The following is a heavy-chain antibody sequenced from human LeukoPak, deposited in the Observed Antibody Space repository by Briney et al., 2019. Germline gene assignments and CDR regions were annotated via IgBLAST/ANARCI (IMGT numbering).Heavy chain of an antibody. V-gene: IGHV1-69*05. CDR1: GGIISTYA. D-gene: IGHD3-22*01. CDR3: AREADDSSGYRFDY. J-gene: IGHJ4*02. Sequence: GASVKVSCKASGGIISTYAISWVRQAPGQGLEWMGGIIPMYRTANYAQKFQGRVTITTDESTSTAYMELSSLRSEDTAVYYCAREADDSSGYRFDYWGQGTLVTVSS. CDR2: IIPMYRTA.